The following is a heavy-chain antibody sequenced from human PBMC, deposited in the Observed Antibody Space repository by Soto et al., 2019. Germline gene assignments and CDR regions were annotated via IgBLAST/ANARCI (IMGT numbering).Heavy chain of an antibody. CDR2: ISYDGSNK. D-gene: IGHD1-26*01. Sequence: QVQLVESGGGVVQPGRSLRLSCEASGFTFSSYGMHWVRQAPGKGLEWGAVISYDGSNKYYADSVKGRFTISRDNSKNTLYLQMNSLRAEDTAVYYCAKDFPSWENYYYYYGMDVWGQGTTVTVSS. V-gene: IGHV3-30*18. J-gene: IGHJ6*02. CDR3: AKDFPSWENYYYYYGMDV. CDR1: GFTFSSYG.